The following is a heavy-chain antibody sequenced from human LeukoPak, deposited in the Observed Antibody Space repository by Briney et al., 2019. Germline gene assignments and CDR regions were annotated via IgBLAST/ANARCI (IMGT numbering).Heavy chain of an antibody. V-gene: IGHV1-2*02. CDR2: INPNSGGT. Sequence: ASVKVSCKASGYTFTGYYMHWVRQAPGQGLEWMGWINPNSGGTNYAQKFQGRVTMTRDTSISTAYMELSGLRSDDTAVYYCASGGSAAARGFTYYYYMDVWGKGTTVTVSS. CDR3: ASGGSAAARGFTYYYYMDV. D-gene: IGHD2-2*01. CDR1: GYTFTGYY. J-gene: IGHJ6*03.